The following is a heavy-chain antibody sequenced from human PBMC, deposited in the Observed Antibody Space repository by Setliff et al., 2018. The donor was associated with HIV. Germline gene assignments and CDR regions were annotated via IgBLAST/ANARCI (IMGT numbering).Heavy chain of an antibody. Sequence: GESLKISCTASGFNSSLYWMSWVRQAPGKGLEWVATINPDGSAKGSVDSVKGRFTVSRDIAKNSLYLQMNSLRVDDTATYYCVRDRLWGAFDIWGQGTMVTVSS. CDR3: VRDRLWGAFDI. J-gene: IGHJ3*02. D-gene: IGHD3-16*01. CDR2: INPDGSAK. CDR1: GFNSSLYW. V-gene: IGHV3-7*01.